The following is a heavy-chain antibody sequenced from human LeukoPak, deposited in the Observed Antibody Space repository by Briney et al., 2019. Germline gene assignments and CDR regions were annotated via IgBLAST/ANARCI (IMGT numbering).Heavy chain of an antibody. D-gene: IGHD3-9*01. V-gene: IGHV3-23*01. J-gene: IGHJ4*02. CDR2: ISGSGGST. Sequence: GGSLRLSCAASGFTFTSYAMSWVRQAPGKGLEWVSAISGSGGSTYYADSVKGRFTISRDNAKNSLYLQMNTLRADDTAVYYCANSISLTQWGRGTLVTVSS. CDR1: GFTFTSYA. CDR3: ANSISLTQ.